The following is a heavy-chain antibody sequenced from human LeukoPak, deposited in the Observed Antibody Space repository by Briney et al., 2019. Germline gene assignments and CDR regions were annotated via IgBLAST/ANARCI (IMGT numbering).Heavy chain of an antibody. CDR1: GYTFSGYY. CDR2: INPNGDGT. Sequence: ASVKVSCKASGYTFSGYYVHWVRQAPGQGLEWMGRINPNGDGTNYAQKFQGWVTMTRDTSMSTAYMELSRLSSDDTAVYYCATGDYFYYWGQGTLVTVSS. V-gene: IGHV1-2*04. J-gene: IGHJ4*02. CDR3: ATGDYFYY.